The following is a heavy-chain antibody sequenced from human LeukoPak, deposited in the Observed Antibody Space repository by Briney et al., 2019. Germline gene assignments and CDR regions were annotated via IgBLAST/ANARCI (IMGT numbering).Heavy chain of an antibody. D-gene: IGHD6-6*01. CDR2: INHSGST. V-gene: IGHV4-34*01. Sequence: SDTLSLTSAVYRGSFSGYCWSWIRQPPGKGLEWIGEINHSGSTNYNPSLKSRVTISVDTSKNQFSLKLSPATAAAPAVYYCASQTQPRSSDYWGQGTLVTVSS. J-gene: IGHJ4*02. CDR3: ASQTQPRSSDY. CDR1: RGSFSGYC.